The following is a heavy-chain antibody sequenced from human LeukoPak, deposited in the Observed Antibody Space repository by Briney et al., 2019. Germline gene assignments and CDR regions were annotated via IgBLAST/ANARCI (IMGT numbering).Heavy chain of an antibody. J-gene: IGHJ4*02. V-gene: IGHV3-7*01. CDR3: ARFYYDSSGFPPRDYFDY. CDR1: GFTFSSYW. D-gene: IGHD3-22*01. CDR2: IKQDGSEK. Sequence: GGSLRLSCAASGFTFSSYWMSWVRQAPGKGLEWVANIKQDGSEKYYVDSVKGRFTISRDNAKNSLCLQMNSLRAEDTAVYYCARFYYDSSGFPPRDYFDYWGQGTLVTVSS.